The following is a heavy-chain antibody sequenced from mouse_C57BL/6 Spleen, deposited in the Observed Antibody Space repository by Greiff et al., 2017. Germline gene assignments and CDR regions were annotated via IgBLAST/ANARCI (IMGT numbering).Heavy chain of an antibody. Sequence: VQGVEPGAELVRPGASVTLSCKASGYTFTDYELHWVKQTPVHGLEWIGAIDPETGGTAYNQKFKGKAILTADKSSSTAYMELRSLTSEDSAVYYCTRTRIYYDFDYWGQGTTLTVSS. CDR2: IDPETGGT. CDR1: GYTFTDYE. J-gene: IGHJ2*01. CDR3: TRTRIYYDFDY. D-gene: IGHD2-4*01. V-gene: IGHV1-15*01.